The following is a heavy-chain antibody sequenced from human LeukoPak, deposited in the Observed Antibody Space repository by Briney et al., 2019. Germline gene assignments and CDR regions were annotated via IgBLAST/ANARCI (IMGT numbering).Heavy chain of an antibody. D-gene: IGHD3-16*02. J-gene: IGHJ3*02. V-gene: IGHV1-24*01. CDR3: ATVPLIMITFGGVIVIRGLGAFDI. Sequence: ASVKVSCKVSGYTLTELSMHWVRQAPGEGLEWMGGFDPEDGETIYAQKFQGRVTMTEDTSTDTAYMELSSLRSEDTAVYYCATVPLIMITFGGVIVIRGLGAFDIWGQGTMVTVSS. CDR2: FDPEDGET. CDR1: GYTLTELS.